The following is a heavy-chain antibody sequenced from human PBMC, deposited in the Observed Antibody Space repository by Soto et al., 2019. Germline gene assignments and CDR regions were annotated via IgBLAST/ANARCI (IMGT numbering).Heavy chain of an antibody. CDR1: GGSISSGAYY. CDR2: IYYSGST. D-gene: IGHD4-17*01. Sequence: SETLSLTCTGSGGSISSGAYYWCWIRQPPGKGLEWIGYIYYSGSTYYNPSLKSRVTISVDTSKNQFSLKLSSVTAADTAVYYCARRYGGILDYWGQGTLVTVS. J-gene: IGHJ4*02. V-gene: IGHV4-30-4*01. CDR3: ARRYGGILDY.